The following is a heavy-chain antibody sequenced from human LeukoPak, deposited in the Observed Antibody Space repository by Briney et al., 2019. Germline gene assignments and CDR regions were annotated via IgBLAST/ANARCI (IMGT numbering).Heavy chain of an antibody. CDR3: AREARRDGYNLIDY. CDR2: IYYSGRT. V-gene: IGHV4-39*07. CDR1: GGSISSSSYY. J-gene: IGHJ4*02. Sequence: SETLSLTCTVSGGSISSSSYYWGWIRQPPGKGLEWIGSIYYSGRTYYNPSLKNRVTISVDRSKNQFSLKLSSVIAADTAVYYCAREARRDGYNLIDYWGQGTLVTVSS. D-gene: IGHD5-24*01.